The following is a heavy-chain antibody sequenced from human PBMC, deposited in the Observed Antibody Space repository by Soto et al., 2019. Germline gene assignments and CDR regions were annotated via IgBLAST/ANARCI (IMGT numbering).Heavy chain of an antibody. D-gene: IGHD2-2*01. J-gene: IGHJ5*02. CDR2: ISGSGGPT. V-gene: IGHV3-23*01. Sequence: PGGSLRLSCAASGFTFSIYAMSWVRQAPGKGLEWVSGISGSGGPTYNADSVKGRFTISRDNSKNTLYLQMNSLRAEDTAVYYCAKQVPTHNWFDPWGQGTLVTVSS. CDR1: GFTFSIYA. CDR3: AKQVPTHNWFDP.